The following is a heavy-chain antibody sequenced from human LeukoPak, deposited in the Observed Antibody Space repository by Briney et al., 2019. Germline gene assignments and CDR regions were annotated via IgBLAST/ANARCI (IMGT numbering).Heavy chain of an antibody. J-gene: IGHJ6*02. Sequence: ASVKVSCKASGYTFTSYGISWVRQAPGQGLEWMGWISAYNGNTNYAQKLQGRVTMTTDTSTSTAYMELRSLRSDDTAVYYCARDSSSWYPYYYGMDVWGQGTTVTVSS. CDR1: GYTFTSYG. CDR2: ISAYNGNT. D-gene: IGHD6-13*01. V-gene: IGHV1-18*01. CDR3: ARDSSSWYPYYYGMDV.